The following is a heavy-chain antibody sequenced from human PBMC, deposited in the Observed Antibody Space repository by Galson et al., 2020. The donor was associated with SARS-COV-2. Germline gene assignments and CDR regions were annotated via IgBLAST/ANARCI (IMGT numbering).Heavy chain of an antibody. CDR3: ARGELLEFYYYGMDV. J-gene: IGHJ6*02. D-gene: IGHD3-3*01. CDR1: GASIRSGRYH. CDR2: IYTSGNT. V-gene: IGHV4-61*02. Sequence: SQTLSLNCTVSGASIRSGRYHWSWIRQPAGKGLESIGRIYTSGNTNYNPSLKSRVTISLDTSKNQFSLRLRSVTAADTAVYYCARGELLEFYYYGMDVWGQGTTVTVSS.